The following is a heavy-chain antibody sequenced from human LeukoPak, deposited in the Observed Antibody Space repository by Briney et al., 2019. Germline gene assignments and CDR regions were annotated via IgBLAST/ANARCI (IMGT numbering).Heavy chain of an antibody. Sequence: GSLRLSCAASGFTFSSYSMNWVRQAPGKGLGWVSSITTSSSYIYYADSVKGRFSISRDNARSSLYLQMNSLRADDTAVYYCARGGSGWYHWFDPWGQGTLVTVSS. CDR2: ITTSSSYI. CDR3: ARGGSGWYHWFDP. V-gene: IGHV3-21*01. D-gene: IGHD6-19*01. J-gene: IGHJ5*02. CDR1: GFTFSSYS.